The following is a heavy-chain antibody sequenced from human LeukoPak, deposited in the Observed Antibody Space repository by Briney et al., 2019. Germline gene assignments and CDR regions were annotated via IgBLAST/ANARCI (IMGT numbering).Heavy chain of an antibody. CDR3: TSRKGCSSTSCFNDY. D-gene: IGHD2-2*01. Sequence: GGSLRLSCAASGFTFSNAWMSWVRQAPGKGLEWVGRIKGKTDGGTTDYAAPVKGRFTISRDDSKNTLYLQMNSLKTEGTAVYYCTSRKGCSSTSCFNDYWGQGTLVTVSS. J-gene: IGHJ4*02. V-gene: IGHV3-15*01. CDR1: GFTFSNAW. CDR2: IKGKTDGGTT.